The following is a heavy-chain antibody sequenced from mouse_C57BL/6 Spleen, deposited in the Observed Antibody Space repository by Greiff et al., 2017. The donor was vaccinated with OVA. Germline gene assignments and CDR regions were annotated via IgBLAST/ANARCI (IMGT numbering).Heavy chain of an antibody. D-gene: IGHD1-1*01. CDR3: ARSAGDYYGSRGNWYFDV. J-gene: IGHJ1*03. Sequence: QVQLQQPGAELVKPGASVKLSCKASGYTFTSYWMQWVKQRPGQGLEWIGEIDPSDSYTNYNQKFKGKATLTVDTSSSTAYIQLSSLTSEDSAVYYCARSAGDYYGSRGNWYFDVWGTGTTVTVSS. V-gene: IGHV1-50*01. CDR1: GYTFTSYW. CDR2: IDPSDSYT.